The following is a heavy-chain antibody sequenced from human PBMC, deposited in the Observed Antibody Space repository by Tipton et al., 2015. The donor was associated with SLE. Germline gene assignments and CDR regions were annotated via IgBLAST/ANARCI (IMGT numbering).Heavy chain of an antibody. Sequence: GSLRLSCAASVFTFSSYEMNWVRQAPGKGLEWVSYISSSGSTIYYADSVKGRFTISRDNAKNSLYLQMNSLRAEDTAVYYCAREVAGTAHYWGQGTLVTVSS. CDR3: AREVAGTAHY. D-gene: IGHD6-19*01. CDR1: VFTFSSYE. J-gene: IGHJ4*02. V-gene: IGHV3-48*03. CDR2: ISSSGSTI.